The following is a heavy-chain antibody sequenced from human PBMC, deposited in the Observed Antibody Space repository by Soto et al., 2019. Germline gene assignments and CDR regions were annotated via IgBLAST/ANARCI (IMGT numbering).Heavy chain of an antibody. J-gene: IGHJ4*02. CDR2: IDPSGGST. CDR1: GYTFTSYY. D-gene: IGHD3-22*01. CDR3: ARWGYDSSGYYWDGDY. Sequence: GASVKVSCKASGYTFTSYYMHWVRQAPGQGLEWMGIIDPSGGSTSYAQKFQGRVTMTRDTSTSTVYMELSSLRSEDTAVYYCARWGYDSSGYYWDGDYWGQGTLVTVSS. V-gene: IGHV1-46*01.